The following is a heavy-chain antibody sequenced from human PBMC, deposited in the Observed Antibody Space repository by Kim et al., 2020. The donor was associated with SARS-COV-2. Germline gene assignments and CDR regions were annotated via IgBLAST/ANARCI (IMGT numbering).Heavy chain of an antibody. CDR3: ARVSSRGYSYGYDY. V-gene: IGHV3-21*01. J-gene: IGHJ4*02. CDR1: GFTFSSYS. CDR2: ISCSSSYI. Sequence: GGSLRLSCAASGFTFSSYSMNWVRQAPGKGLEWVSSISCSSSYIYYADSVKGRFTISRDNAKNSLYLQMNSLRAEDTAVYYCARVSSRGYSYGYDYWGQGTLVTVSS. D-gene: IGHD5-18*01.